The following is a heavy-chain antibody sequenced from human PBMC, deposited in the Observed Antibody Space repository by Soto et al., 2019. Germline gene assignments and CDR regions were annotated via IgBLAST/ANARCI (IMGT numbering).Heavy chain of an antibody. CDR3: ARPPGGIKNYGMDV. Sequence: EVQLVESGGGLVKPGVSLRLSCAASGFTFSSYSMNWVRQAPGKGLEWVSSISSSSSYIYYADSVKGRFTISRDNAKNSLYLQMNSLRAEDTAVYYCARPPGGIKNYGMDVWGQGTTVTVSS. D-gene: IGHD1-26*01. V-gene: IGHV3-21*01. CDR1: GFTFSSYS. CDR2: ISSSSSYI. J-gene: IGHJ6*02.